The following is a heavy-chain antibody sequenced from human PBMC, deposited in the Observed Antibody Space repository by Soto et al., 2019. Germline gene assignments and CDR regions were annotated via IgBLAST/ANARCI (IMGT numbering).Heavy chain of an antibody. Sequence: XETLSLTCTVAGCSISGYYWSWIRQPPGRELEWIGYMYYSGSTHYNPSLKSRVAMSIDTTKNQFSLKLTSVTAADTAVYYCARVRERLQYFDWFYHFDYWGQGTQVTVSS. J-gene: IGHJ4*02. CDR2: MYYSGST. CDR1: GCSISGYY. V-gene: IGHV4-59*01. CDR3: ARVRERLQYFDWFYHFDY. D-gene: IGHD3-9*01.